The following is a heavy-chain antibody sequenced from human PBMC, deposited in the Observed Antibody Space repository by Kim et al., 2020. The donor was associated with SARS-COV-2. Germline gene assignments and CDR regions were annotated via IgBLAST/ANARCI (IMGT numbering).Heavy chain of an antibody. CDR2: IIPIFGTA. Sequence: SVKVSCKASGGTFSSYAISWVRQAPGQGLEWMGGIIPIFGTANYAQKFQGRVTITADESTSTAYMELSSLRSEDTAVYYCASVVGAVGYYFDYWGQGTLVTVSS. V-gene: IGHV1-69*13. J-gene: IGHJ4*02. CDR3: ASVVGAVGYYFDY. D-gene: IGHD1-26*01. CDR1: GGTFSSYA.